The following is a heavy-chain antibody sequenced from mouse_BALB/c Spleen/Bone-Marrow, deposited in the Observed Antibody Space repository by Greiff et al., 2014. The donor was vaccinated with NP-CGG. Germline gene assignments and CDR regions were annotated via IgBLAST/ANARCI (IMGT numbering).Heavy chain of an antibody. D-gene: IGHD2-4*01. J-gene: IGHJ2*01. CDR2: LNPSNGHT. CDR3: ARMITTRGFDY. CDR1: GYTFTRSW. V-gene: IGHV1S81*02. Sequence: VQRVESGAELLKPGTSVKLSCKASGYTFTRSWMHWVKRRPGQGLEWIGELNPSNGHTNYNGKFKNKATVTVDKSSSTAYMQLSSLTSEDSAVYYCARMITTRGFDYWGQGTTLTVPS.